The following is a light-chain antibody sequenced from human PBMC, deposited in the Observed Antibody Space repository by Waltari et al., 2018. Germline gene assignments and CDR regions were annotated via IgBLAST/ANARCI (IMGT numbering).Light chain of an antibody. V-gene: IGLV1-44*01. CDR3: AAWDDSLNGWV. Sequence: QSVLTQPPSASGTPGQRVTISCSGSSSNIGSNTVNWYQQLPGTAPKLLIYSNNRRPSGVPDRVSGSKSGTSASLAISGLQSEDEADYYCAAWDDSLNGWVFGGGPKLTVL. CDR1: SSNIGSNT. J-gene: IGLJ3*02. CDR2: SNN.